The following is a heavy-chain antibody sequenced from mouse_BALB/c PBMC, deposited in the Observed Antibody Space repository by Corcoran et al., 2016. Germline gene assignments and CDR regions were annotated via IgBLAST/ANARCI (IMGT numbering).Heavy chain of an antibody. V-gene: IGHV1S136*01. CDR2: INPYNDGT. Sequence: EVQLQQSGPELVKPGASVKMSCKASGYTFTSYVMHWVKQKPGQCLEWIGYINPYNDGTKYNEKFKGKATLTSDKSSSTAYMELSSLTSEDSAVYYCAREAITTARYFDVWGAGTTVTVSS. J-gene: IGHJ1*01. CDR3: AREAITTARYFDV. CDR1: GYTFTSYV. D-gene: IGHD1-2*01.